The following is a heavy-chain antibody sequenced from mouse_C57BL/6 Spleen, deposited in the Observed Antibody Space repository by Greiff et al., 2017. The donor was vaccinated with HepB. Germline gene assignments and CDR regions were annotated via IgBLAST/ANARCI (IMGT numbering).Heavy chain of an antibody. CDR1: GYAFSSSW. V-gene: IGHV1-82*01. CDR3: AQLLGDY. CDR2: IYPGDGDT. J-gene: IGHJ2*01. D-gene: IGHD1-1*01. Sequence: VQVVESGPELVKPGASVKISCKASGYAFSSSWMNWVKQRPGKGLEWIGRIYPGDGDTNYNGKFKGKATLTADKSSSTAYMQLSSLTSEDSAVYFCAQLLGDYWGQGTTLTVSS.